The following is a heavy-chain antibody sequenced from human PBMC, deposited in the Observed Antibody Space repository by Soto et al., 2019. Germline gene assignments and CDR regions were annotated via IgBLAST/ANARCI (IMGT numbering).Heavy chain of an antibody. CDR2: IYSSGST. CDR3: ARGQRSSDWFHX. CDR1: GGAISGYY. J-gene: IGHJ5*02. V-gene: IGHV4-4*07. Sequence: SETLSLTCTVTGGAISGYYWTWIRQSDGEGLEWIGRIYSSGSTNYNPSLKSRVTISLDTSMNYFSLRLSSVTAADTAVYYCARGQRSSDWFHXWGQVTLVTVSX.